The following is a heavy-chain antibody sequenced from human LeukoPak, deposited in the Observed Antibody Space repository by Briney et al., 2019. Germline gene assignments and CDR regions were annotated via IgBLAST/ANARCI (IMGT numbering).Heavy chain of an antibody. Sequence: PGGSLRLSCAASGFTFSEYGMHWVRQAPGKGLEWVAVIWYDGTNKNYADSVKGRFTISRDNSKKTLFLQMNSLRAEDTAVYYCAKDRRDGYNHGYYFDYWGQGTLVIVSS. J-gene: IGHJ4*02. D-gene: IGHD5-24*01. CDR2: IWYDGTNK. CDR3: AKDRRDGYNHGYYFDY. CDR1: GFTFSEYG. V-gene: IGHV3-30*02.